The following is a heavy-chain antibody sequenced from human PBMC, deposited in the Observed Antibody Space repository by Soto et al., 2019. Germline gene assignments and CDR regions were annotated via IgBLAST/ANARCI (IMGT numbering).Heavy chain of an antibody. CDR2: MNPNSGNT. CDR1: GYTFTSYD. J-gene: IGHJ4*02. V-gene: IGHV1-8*01. CDR3: ARGWFSSGWFYY. D-gene: IGHD6-19*01. Sequence: VKVSCKASGYTFTSYDINWVRQATGQGLEWMGWMNPNSGNTGYAQKFQGRVTMTRNTSISTAYMELSSLRSEDTAVYYCARGWFSSGWFYYWGQGTLVTVSS.